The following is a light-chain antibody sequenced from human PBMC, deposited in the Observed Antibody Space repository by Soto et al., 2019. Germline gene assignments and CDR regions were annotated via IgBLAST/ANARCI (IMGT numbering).Light chain of an antibody. CDR1: SSDVGAYNY. J-gene: IGLJ3*02. V-gene: IGLV2-14*03. Sequence: QSALTQPASVSGSPGQSITISCAGTSSDVGAYNYVSWYQQHPGKAPKLMIYDVSNRPSGVSDRFSGSKSGNSASLTISGLQAEDEDDYYCISYTGTTSPLVFGGGTKVTVL. CDR2: DVS. CDR3: ISYTGTTSPLV.